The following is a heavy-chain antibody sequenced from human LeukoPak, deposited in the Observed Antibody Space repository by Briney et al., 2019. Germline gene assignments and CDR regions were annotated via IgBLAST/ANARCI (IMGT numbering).Heavy chain of an antibody. J-gene: IGHJ4*02. CDR2: IHTSGIT. CDR3: ARDLGSNYVYFDY. CDR1: GGSISSHY. V-gene: IGHV4-4*07. Sequence: SETLSLTCTVSGGSISSHYWSWLRQPAGKGLEYIGRIHTSGITNYNPSLKSRVTMSGDTSKNQFYLNLRSVTAADTAVYYCARDLGSNYVYFDYWGQGSLVTVSS. D-gene: IGHD1-26*01.